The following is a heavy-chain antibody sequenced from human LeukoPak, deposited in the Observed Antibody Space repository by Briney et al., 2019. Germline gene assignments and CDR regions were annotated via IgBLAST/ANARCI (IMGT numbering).Heavy chain of an antibody. V-gene: IGHV1-18*01. CDR1: GYTFTRYD. CDR2: ISTYNYNT. Sequence: GASVKVSCKTSGYTFTRYDITWVRQAPGQGLEWMGYISTYNYNTHHSQKFQGRVFMSTDSSSGTAYMDLQSLTSDDTAVYYCARHLREFRSRRQPGDAFDIWGQGTMVTVSS. CDR3: ARHLREFRSRRQPGDAFDI. D-gene: IGHD3-3*01. J-gene: IGHJ3*02.